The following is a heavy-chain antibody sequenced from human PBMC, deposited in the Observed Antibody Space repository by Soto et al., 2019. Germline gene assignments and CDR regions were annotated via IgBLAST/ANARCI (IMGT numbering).Heavy chain of an antibody. V-gene: IGHV4-34*01. CDR1: GGSFSGYY. D-gene: IGHD5-18*01. J-gene: IGHJ4*02. CDR2: INHSGST. CDR3: ARGDSYGSPFDY. Sequence: QVQLQQWGAGLLKPSETLSLTCAVYGGSFSGYYWSWIRQPPGKGLEWIGEINHSGSTNYNPSLKSRVNISVNTSKNQFSLKLSSVTAADTAVYYCARGDSYGSPFDYWGQGTLVTVSS.